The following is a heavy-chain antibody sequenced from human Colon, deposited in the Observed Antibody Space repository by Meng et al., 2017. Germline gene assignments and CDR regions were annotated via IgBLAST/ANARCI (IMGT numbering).Heavy chain of an antibody. Sequence: QAQLQQSGPGLVKPLQTLPRTGANSGDSVSSNSAAWNWIRQSPSRGLEWLGRTYYRSKWYNDYAVSVKSRVTINPDTSKNQFSLQLNSVTPEDTAVYYCARDLIVGATRCYFDYWGQGTLVTVPS. V-gene: IGHV6-1*01. D-gene: IGHD1-26*01. CDR3: ARDLIVGATRCYFDY. CDR1: GDSVSSNSAA. J-gene: IGHJ4*02. CDR2: TYYRSKWYN.